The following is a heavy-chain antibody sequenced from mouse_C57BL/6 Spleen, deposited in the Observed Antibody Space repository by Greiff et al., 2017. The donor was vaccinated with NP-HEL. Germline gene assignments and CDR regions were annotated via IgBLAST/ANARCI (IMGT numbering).Heavy chain of an antibody. Sequence: VQLQQSGPELVKPGASVKISCKASGYAFSSSWMNWVKQRPGKGLEWIGRIYPGDGDTTYNGKFKGKATLTADKSSSTAYMQLSSLTSEDSAVYFCARSDWGGLYYYAMDYWGQGTSVTVSS. V-gene: IGHV1-82*01. D-gene: IGHD4-1*01. CDR1: GYAFSSSW. CDR3: ARSDWGGLYYYAMDY. CDR2: IYPGDGDT. J-gene: IGHJ4*01.